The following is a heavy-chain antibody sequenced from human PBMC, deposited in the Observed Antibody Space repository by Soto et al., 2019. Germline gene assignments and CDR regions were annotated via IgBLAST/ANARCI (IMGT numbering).Heavy chain of an antibody. D-gene: IGHD6-13*01. CDR3: AKDLKFRGYSSSWFHNWFDP. Sequence: GGSLRLSCAASGFTFSSYAMSWVRQAPGKGLEWVSAISGSGGSTYYADSVKGRFTISRDNSKNTLYLQMNSLRAEDTAVYYCAKDLKFRGYSSSWFHNWFDPWGQGTLVTVSS. CDR2: ISGSGGST. V-gene: IGHV3-23*01. J-gene: IGHJ5*02. CDR1: GFTFSSYA.